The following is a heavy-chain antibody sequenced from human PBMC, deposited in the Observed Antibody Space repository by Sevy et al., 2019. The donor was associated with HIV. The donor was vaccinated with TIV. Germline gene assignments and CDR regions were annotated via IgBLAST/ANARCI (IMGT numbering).Heavy chain of an antibody. CDR1: GFTFSDYY. J-gene: IGHJ3*02. V-gene: IGHV3-11*04. CDR3: AREAGYYDSSGYYEAFDI. Sequence: GGSLRLSCAASGFTFSDYYMSWIRQAPGKGLEWVSYISSSGSTIYYADSVKGRITISRDNAKNSLYLQMNSLRAEDTAVYYCAREAGYYDSSGYYEAFDIWGQGTMVTVSS. CDR2: ISSSGSTI. D-gene: IGHD3-22*01.